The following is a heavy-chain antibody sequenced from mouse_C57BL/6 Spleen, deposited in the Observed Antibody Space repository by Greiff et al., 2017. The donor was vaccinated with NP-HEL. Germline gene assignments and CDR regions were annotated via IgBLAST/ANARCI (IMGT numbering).Heavy chain of an antibody. D-gene: IGHD3-2*02. CDR2: IRSKSNNYAT. CDR1: GFSFNTYA. J-gene: IGHJ3*01. CDR3: VRTAQAY. V-gene: IGHV10-1*01. Sequence: DVKLVESGGGLVQPKGSLKLSCAASGFSFNTYAMNWVRQAPGKGLEWVARIRSKSNNYATYYADSVKDRFTISRDDSESMLYLQMNNLKTEDTAMYYCVRTAQAYWGQGTLVTVSA.